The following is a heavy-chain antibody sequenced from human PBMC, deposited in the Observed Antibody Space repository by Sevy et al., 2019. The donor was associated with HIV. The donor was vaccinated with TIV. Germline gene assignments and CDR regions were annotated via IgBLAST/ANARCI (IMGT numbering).Heavy chain of an antibody. CDR2: VYYRGST. D-gene: IGHD5-18*01. Sequence: SETLSLTCTVSGGSISTSSYYWAWVRQSPGKGLEWIGSVYYRGSTFYNPSLNSRVSISVDTSEEKFSLKLSSVTAADTAVYYRARCEVYMGGHIYFDYWGRGSQVTVSS. J-gene: IGHJ4*01. CDR3: ARCEVYMGGHIYFDY. V-gene: IGHV4-39*01. CDR1: GGSISTSSYY.